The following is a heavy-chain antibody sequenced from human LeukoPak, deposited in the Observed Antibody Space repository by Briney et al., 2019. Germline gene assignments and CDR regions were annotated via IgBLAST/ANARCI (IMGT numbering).Heavy chain of an antibody. V-gene: IGHV1-69*04. CDR3: ARPQPPYYGSGSYSYYYGMDV. Sequence: RASVKVSCKASGGTFSSYAISWVRQAPGQGLEWMGRIIPILGIANYAQKFQGRVTITADKSTSTAYMELSRLRSEDTAVYYCARPQPPYYGSGSYSYYYGMDVWGQGTTVTVSS. J-gene: IGHJ6*02. D-gene: IGHD3-10*01. CDR2: IIPILGIA. CDR1: GGTFSSYA.